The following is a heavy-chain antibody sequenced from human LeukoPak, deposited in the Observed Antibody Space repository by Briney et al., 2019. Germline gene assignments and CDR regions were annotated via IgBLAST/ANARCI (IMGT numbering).Heavy chain of an antibody. CDR2: IYTSGST. Sequence: SETLSLTCTVSGGSISSGSYYWSWIRQPAGKGLEWIGHIYTSGSTNYNPSLKSRVTISVDTSKNQFSLKLTSVTAADTAVYYCARWGCSSTSCYRGPFYYYYYYMDVWGKGTTVTVSS. D-gene: IGHD2-2*01. V-gene: IGHV4-61*09. CDR3: ARWGCSSTSCYRGPFYYYYYYMDV. J-gene: IGHJ6*03. CDR1: GGSISSGSYY.